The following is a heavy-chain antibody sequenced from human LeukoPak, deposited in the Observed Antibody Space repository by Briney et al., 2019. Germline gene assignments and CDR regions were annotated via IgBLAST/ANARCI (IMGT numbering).Heavy chain of an antibody. CDR1: GYTFTGYY. V-gene: IGHV1-2*02. D-gene: IGHD1-26*01. J-gene: IGHJ4*02. CDR2: INPNSGGT. Sequence: ASVKVSCKASGYTFTGYYMHWVRQAPGQGLGWMGWINPNSGGTNYAQKFQGRVTMTRDTSISTAYMELSRLRSDDTAVYYCARVRGSYRIDFDYWGQGTLVTVSS. CDR3: ARVRGSYRIDFDY.